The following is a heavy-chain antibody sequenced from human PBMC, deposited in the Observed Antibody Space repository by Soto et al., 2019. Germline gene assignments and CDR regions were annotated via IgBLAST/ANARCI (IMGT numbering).Heavy chain of an antibody. CDR3: AHRRNYDGSWNEGVFDY. CDR2: IYWDDDK. D-gene: IGHD3-16*01. V-gene: IGHV2-5*02. Sequence: HITLKESGPTLVKPTQTLTLTCTFSGFSLTSRPVGVGWVRQPPGKALEWLAFIYWDDDKRYSPSLRSTLTVTKDTSKNQVGLTLTNMDPVDTATYYCAHRRNYDGSWNEGVFDYWGQGILVTVSS. CDR1: GFSLTSRPVG. J-gene: IGHJ4*02.